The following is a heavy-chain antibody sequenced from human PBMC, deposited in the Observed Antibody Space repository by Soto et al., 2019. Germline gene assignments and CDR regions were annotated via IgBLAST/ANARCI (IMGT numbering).Heavy chain of an antibody. CDR1: GGTFSSYT. D-gene: IGHD2-21*02. CDR3: ARVDVVVTANAAFYI. V-gene: IGHV1-69*02. Sequence: ASVKVSCKASGGTFSSYTISWVRQAPGQGLEWMGRIIPILGIANYAQKFQGRVTITADKSTSTAYMELSSLRSEDTAVYYFARVDVVVTANAAFYIWGQGTVVTVSS. J-gene: IGHJ3*02. CDR2: IIPILGIA.